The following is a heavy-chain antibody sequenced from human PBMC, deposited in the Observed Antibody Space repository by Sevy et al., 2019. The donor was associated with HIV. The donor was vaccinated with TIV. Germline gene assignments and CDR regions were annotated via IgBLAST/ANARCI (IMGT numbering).Heavy chain of an antibody. V-gene: IGHV1-2*07. Sequence: ASVKVSCKAYGYTFSDYYMHWVRQAPGQGLEWMGWINPNRGGTNYAHKFQGRVTTTRDTSISTAYMELSSLRSDDTAIYYCARGMSAYLLANGMDVWGQGTTVTVSS. CDR3: ARGMSAYLLANGMDV. CDR1: GYTFSDYY. D-gene: IGHD3-3*01. J-gene: IGHJ6*02. CDR2: INPNRGGT.